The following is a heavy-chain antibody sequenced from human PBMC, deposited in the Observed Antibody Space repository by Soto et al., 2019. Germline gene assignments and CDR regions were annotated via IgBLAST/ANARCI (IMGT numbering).Heavy chain of an antibody. V-gene: IGHV3-66*01. D-gene: IGHD1-26*01. CDR1: GFTVSSNY. Sequence: GGSLRLSCAASGFTVSSNYMTWVRQAPGKGLEWVSVIFYGGSTYYADSVKGRFTISRDNSKNMLYLQMNSLRAEDTAVYYCATTGMGVTLYYYYYGMDVWGQGTTVTVSS. J-gene: IGHJ6*02. CDR2: IFYGGST. CDR3: ATTGMGVTLYYYYYGMDV.